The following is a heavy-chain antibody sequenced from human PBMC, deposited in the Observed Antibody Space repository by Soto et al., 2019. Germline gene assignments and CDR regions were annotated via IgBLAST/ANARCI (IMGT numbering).Heavy chain of an antibody. J-gene: IGHJ1*01. Sequence: EVQLVESGGGLVKRGGSLRLSCETSGFIFTSYSMVWVRLAPGKGLEWVASISSGSDSIFYSDSVKGRFTVSRDNAKNSVFLHMNNLRADDTAVYFCARDRSADRFVQYFHHWGQGTQVTVSS. CDR3: ARDRSADRFVQYFHH. V-gene: IGHV3-21*01. D-gene: IGHD6-19*01. CDR2: ISSGSDSI. CDR1: GFIFTSYS.